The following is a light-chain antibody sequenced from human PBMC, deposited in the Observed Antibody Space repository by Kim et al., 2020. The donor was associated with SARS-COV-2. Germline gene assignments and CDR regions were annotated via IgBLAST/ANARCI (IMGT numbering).Light chain of an antibody. V-gene: IGLV3-1*01. Sequence: SVSAGQTASITGSGDKLGDKYACWYQQKQGQSPVLVIYQDSKRPSGIPERFSGSNSGNTATLTISGTQAMDEADYYCQAWDSSTWVFGGGTQLTVL. CDR1: KLGDKY. CDR3: QAWDSSTWV. J-gene: IGLJ3*02. CDR2: QDS.